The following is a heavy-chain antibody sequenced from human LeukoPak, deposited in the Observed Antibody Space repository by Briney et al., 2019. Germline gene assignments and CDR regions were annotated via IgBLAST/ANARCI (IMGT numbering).Heavy chain of an antibody. Sequence: ASVKVSCKASGYTFTGYYMHWVRQAPGQGLEWMGWINPNSGGTNYAQKFQGRVTMTRDTSISTAYMELSRLRSDDTAVYYCARDLGRALWFGESHFDYWGQGTLVTVSS. V-gene: IGHV1-2*02. J-gene: IGHJ4*02. CDR3: ARDLGRALWFGESHFDY. CDR2: INPNSGGT. CDR1: GYTFTGYY. D-gene: IGHD3-10*01.